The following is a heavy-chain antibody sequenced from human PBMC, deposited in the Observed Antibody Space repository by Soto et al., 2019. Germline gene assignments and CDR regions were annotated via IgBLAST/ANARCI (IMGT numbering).Heavy chain of an antibody. CDR1: GGTFSSYA. Sequence: GASVKVSCKASGGTFSSYAISWVRQAPGQGLEWMGGIVPIFGTANYAQKFQGRVTITADESTSTAYMELSSLRSEDTAVYYCARYGYCSSTSCYPTGQYYYYGMDVWGQATTVTVSS. J-gene: IGHJ6*02. D-gene: IGHD2-2*01. CDR2: IVPIFGTA. CDR3: ARYGYCSSTSCYPTGQYYYYGMDV. V-gene: IGHV1-69*13.